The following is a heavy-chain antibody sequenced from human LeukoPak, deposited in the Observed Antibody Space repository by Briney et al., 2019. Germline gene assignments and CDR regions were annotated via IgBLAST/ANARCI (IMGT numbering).Heavy chain of an antibody. D-gene: IGHD5-18*01. CDR3: TRLAEDTAMFDVDY. V-gene: IGHV3-73*01. Sequence: GGSLRLSCAASGFTFSGSAMHWVRQASGQGLEWVGRIRSKANSYATDYAASVKGRINTPRDDLKNTAYLQMNSLNTEDTAVYYCTRLAEDTAMFDVDYWGQGTLVTVSS. J-gene: IGHJ4*02. CDR2: IRSKANSYAT. CDR1: GFTFSGSA.